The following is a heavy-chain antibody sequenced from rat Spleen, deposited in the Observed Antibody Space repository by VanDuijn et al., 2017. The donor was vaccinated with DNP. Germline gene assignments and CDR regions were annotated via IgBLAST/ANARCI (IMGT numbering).Heavy chain of an antibody. J-gene: IGHJ2*01. CDR2: IYYESSNK. V-gene: IGHV5-50*01. CDR1: EFTFGSYT. D-gene: IGHD1-12*01. CDR3: AKGAMSLHYFDY. Sequence: EVQLAESGGGLVQPGNSLKLSCVASEFTFGSYTMHWIRQAPERGLEWIALIYYESSNKYYADSVKGRFTISRDNSKNTLYLEMNSLRSEDTAMYYCAKGAMSLHYFDYWGQGVMVTVSS.